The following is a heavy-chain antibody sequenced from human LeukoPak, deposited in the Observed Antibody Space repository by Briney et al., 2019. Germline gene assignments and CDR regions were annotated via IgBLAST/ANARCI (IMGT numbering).Heavy chain of an antibody. CDR2: ISDSGGST. Sequence: GSLRLSCSASGFPFSSYAMHWVRQAPGKGLEYVSAISDSGGSTYYADSVKGRFTISRDNSKNSLYLQMSSLRAEDTAVYFCVRGYSFGPYGMDVWGQGTTVTVSS. J-gene: IGHJ6*02. D-gene: IGHD2-15*01. CDR3: VRGYSFGPYGMDV. CDR1: GFPFSSYA. V-gene: IGHV3-64D*09.